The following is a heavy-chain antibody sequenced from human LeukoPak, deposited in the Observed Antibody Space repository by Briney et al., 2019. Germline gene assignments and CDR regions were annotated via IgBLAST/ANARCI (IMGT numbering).Heavy chain of an antibody. CDR1: GFTVSSNY. J-gene: IGHJ6*03. Sequence: PGGSLRLSCAASGFTVSSNYMSWVRQAPGKGLEWVSVIYSGGSTYYADSVKGRFTISRDNSKNTLYLQMNSLRAEDTAVYYCAKALQQLTSRYYYYYYMDVWGKGTTVTVSS. V-gene: IGHV3-53*05. CDR3: AKALQQLTSRYYYYYYMDV. D-gene: IGHD6-13*01. CDR2: IYSGGST.